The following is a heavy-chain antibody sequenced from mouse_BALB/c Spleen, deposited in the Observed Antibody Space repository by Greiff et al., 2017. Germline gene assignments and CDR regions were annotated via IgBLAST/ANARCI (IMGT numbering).Heavy chain of an antibody. CDR3: ARLGYDYGWFAY. CDR2: ISSGGSYT. CDR1: GFTFSSYA. J-gene: IGHJ3*01. Sequence: EVMLVESGGGLVKPGGSLKLSCAASGFTFSSYAMSWVRQTPEKRLEWVATISSGGSYTYYPDSVKGRFTISRDNAKNTLYLQMSSLRSEDTAMYYCARLGYDYGWFAYWGQGTLVTVSA. V-gene: IGHV5-9-1*01. D-gene: IGHD2-4*01.